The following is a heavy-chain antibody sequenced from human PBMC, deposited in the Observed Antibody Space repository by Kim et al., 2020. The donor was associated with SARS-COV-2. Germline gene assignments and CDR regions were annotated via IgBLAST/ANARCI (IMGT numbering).Heavy chain of an antibody. CDR3: ARDTLLWFGVPDY. Sequence: YATGFTGRFVFSLDPSVSTAYLQISSLKAEDTAVYYCARDTLLWFGVPDYWGQGTLVTVSS. D-gene: IGHD3-10*01. J-gene: IGHJ4*02. V-gene: IGHV7-4-1*02.